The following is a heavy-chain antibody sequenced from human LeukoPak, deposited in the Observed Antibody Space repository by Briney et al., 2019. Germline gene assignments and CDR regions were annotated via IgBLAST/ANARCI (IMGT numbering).Heavy chain of an antibody. J-gene: IGHJ5*02. CDR1: GGSISSGGYY. CDR2: IYYSGST. CDR3: ARGNIVVVPAQYNWFDP. Sequence: SQTLSLTCTVSGGSISSGGYYWSWIRQHPGKGLEWIGYIYYSGSTYYNPSLKSRVTIPVDTSKNQSSLKLSSVTAADTAVYYCARGNIVVVPAQYNWFDPWGQGALVTVSS. V-gene: IGHV4-31*03. D-gene: IGHD2-2*01.